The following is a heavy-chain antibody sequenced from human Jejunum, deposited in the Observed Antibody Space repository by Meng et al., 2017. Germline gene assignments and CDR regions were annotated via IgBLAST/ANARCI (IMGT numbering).Heavy chain of an antibody. CDR2: IYWDDDK. J-gene: IGHJ5*02. CDR1: GFSLSTSGVG. V-gene: IGHV2-5*02. CDR3: AHRLAYSSNYNVGWFDP. Sequence: QITLKGSGPTLVKPTQTLTLTCTYSGFSLSTSGVGVGWIRQPPGKSLECLALIYWDDDKRYNPSLKNRLTITKVTSKNQVVLTMTNMDLVDTATYYCAHRLAYSSNYNVGWFDPWGQGTLVTVSS. D-gene: IGHD6-13*01.